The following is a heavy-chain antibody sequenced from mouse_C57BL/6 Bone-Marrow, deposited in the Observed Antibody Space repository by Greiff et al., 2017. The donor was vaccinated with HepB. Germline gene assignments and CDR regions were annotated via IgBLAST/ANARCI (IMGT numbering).Heavy chain of an antibody. CDR3: ARRLTGDWYFDV. J-gene: IGHJ1*03. D-gene: IGHD4-1*01. V-gene: IGHV5-15*01. Sequence: EVKLQESGGGLVQPGGSLKLSCAASGFTFSDYGMAWVRQAPRKGPEWVAFISNLAYSIYYADTVTGRFTISRENAKNTLYLEMSSLRSEDTAMYYCARRLTGDWYFDVWGTGTTVTVSS. CDR2: ISNLAYSI. CDR1: GFTFSDYG.